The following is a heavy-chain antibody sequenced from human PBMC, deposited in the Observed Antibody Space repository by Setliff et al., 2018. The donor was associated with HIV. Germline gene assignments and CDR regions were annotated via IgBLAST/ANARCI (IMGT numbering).Heavy chain of an antibody. CDR2: IYHSGST. CDR1: GYSISSGYY. V-gene: IGHV4-38-2*01. J-gene: IGHJ6*02. Sequence: SETLSLTCAVSGYSISSGYYWGWIRQPPGKGLEWIGSIYHSGSTYYNPSLKSRVTISVDTSKNQFSLKLSSVTAADTAVYYCARQYNRQYGMDVWGQGTTGTSP. CDR3: ARQYNRQYGMDV. D-gene: IGHD1-20*01.